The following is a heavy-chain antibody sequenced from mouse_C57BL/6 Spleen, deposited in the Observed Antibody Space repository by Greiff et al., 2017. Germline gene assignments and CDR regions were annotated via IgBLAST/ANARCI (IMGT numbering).Heavy chain of an antibody. D-gene: IGHD2-4*01. J-gene: IGHJ3*01. CDR3: ARDYYDYGFAY. Sequence: VQLKQPGAELVRPGSSVKLSCKASGYTFTSYWMHWVKQRPIQGLEWIGNIDPSDSETHYNQKFKDKATLTVDKSSSTAYMQLSSLTSEDSAVYYCARDYYDYGFAYWGQGTLVTVSA. CDR1: GYTFTSYW. CDR2: IDPSDSET. V-gene: IGHV1-52*01.